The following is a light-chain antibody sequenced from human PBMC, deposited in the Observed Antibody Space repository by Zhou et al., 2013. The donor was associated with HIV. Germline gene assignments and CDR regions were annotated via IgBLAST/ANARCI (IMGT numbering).Light chain of an antibody. Sequence: DIQLTQSPSSLSASIGDRVTMTCRASQSISNYLNWYQQKPGEAPKVLIYGASSLQSGVPSRFSGSGSATEFTLTISSLQPEDFATYYCQQTFTTPRTFGGRDQGGDQT. V-gene: IGKV1-39*01. J-gene: IGKJ4*01. CDR1: QSISNY. CDR3: QQTFTTPRT. CDR2: GAS.